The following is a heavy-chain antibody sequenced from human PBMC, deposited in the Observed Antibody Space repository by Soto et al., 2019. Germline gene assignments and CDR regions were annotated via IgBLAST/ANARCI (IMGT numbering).Heavy chain of an antibody. CDR1: GFTFSSYC. CDR2: ISGSGTST. J-gene: IGHJ4*02. CDR3: AKLWSYYDFDY. D-gene: IGHD1-26*01. V-gene: IGHV3-23*01. Sequence: GGSLRLSCAASGFTFSSYCMHWIRQAPGKGLEWVSAISGSGTSTYYADSVKGRFTISRDNSKNTLYLQMNSLRAEDTAVYYCAKLWSYYDFDYWGQGTLVTVSS.